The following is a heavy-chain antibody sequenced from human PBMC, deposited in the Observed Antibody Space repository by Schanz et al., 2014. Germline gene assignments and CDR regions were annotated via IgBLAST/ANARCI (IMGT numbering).Heavy chain of an antibody. CDR2: ISYDGSSK. V-gene: IGHV3-33*01. J-gene: IGHJ3*02. Sequence: VQLVESGGGLAQPGGSLRLSCAASGFTFRSYGMHWVRQAPGKGLEWVALISYDGSSKNHADSVQGRFTISRDNSKNALYLQMDSLRAEDTAVYYCARGIITMVRGGDVGAFDIWGQGTMVTVSS. CDR1: GFTFRSYG. D-gene: IGHD3-10*01. CDR3: ARGIITMVRGGDVGAFDI.